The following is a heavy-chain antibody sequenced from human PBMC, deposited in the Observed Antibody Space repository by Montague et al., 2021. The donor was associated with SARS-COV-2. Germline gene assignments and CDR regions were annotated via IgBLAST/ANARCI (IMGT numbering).Heavy chain of an antibody. J-gene: IGHJ5*01. Sequence: SRTLSLTCTVSGASISSGSYFWAWIRQPPGKGLEWIGGISHSGTSYYNLSLNTRATISVDTSRNQFSLRLTSVTAADTASYFCARRGVLDFYESAGYKYIWWFDSWGQGILVTVSS. CDR2: ISHSGTS. D-gene: IGHD3-22*01. CDR1: GASISSGSYF. V-gene: IGHV4-39*01. CDR3: ARRGVLDFYESAGYKYIWWFDS.